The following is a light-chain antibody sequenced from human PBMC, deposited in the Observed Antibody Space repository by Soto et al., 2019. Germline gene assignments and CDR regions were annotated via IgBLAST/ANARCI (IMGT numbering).Light chain of an antibody. V-gene: IGKV1-39*01. CDR2: AAS. CDR1: QTIMTY. Sequence: DIQMTQSPSSLSASVGDEVTITCRASQTIMTYLNWYQLKPGKPPRLLIYAASSLQSGVPSRFSGSGSGTDFTLTISSPQPEDFATYSCQQSYNSPQTFGQGTKVDIK. J-gene: IGKJ1*01. CDR3: QQSYNSPQT.